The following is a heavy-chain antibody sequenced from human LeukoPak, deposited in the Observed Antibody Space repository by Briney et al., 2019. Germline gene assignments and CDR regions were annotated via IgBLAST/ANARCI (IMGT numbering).Heavy chain of an antibody. V-gene: IGHV3-30-3*01. CDR2: ISYDGSSK. CDR1: GFTFSSYE. D-gene: IGHD5-24*01. CDR3: ARARFGYNRGPFDY. Sequence: TGGSLRLSCAASGFTFSSYEMNWVRQAPGKGLEWVAFISYDGSSKHYADSVKGRFTISRDNSKNTLYLQMNSLRPEDTAVYYCARARFGYNRGPFDYWGQGILVTVSS. J-gene: IGHJ4*02.